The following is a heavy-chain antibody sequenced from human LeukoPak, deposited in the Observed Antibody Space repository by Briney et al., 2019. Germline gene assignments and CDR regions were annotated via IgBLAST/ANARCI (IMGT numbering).Heavy chain of an antibody. CDR3: ARDRRIAAAANAFDI. V-gene: IGHV1-2*02. J-gene: IGHJ3*02. CDR1: GYTFTGYY. CDR2: INPNSGGT. D-gene: IGHD6-13*01. Sequence: GASVKVSCKASGYTFTGYYIHWVRQAPGQGLEWMGWINPNSGGTNYAQKFQGRVTMTRDTSISTAYMELSRLRSDDTAVYYCARDRRIAAAANAFDIWGQGTMVTVSS.